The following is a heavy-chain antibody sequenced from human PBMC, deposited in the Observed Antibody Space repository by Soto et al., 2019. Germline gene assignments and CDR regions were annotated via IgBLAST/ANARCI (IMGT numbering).Heavy chain of an antibody. V-gene: IGHV1-69*01. Sequence: QVQLVQSGAEVKKPGSSVKVSCKASGGTFSSYAISWVRQAPGQGLEWMGGIIPIFGTANYAQKFQGRVTITADESTSTAYMELSSLRSEDTAVYYCARRCGYSYGYYYYYGMDVWGQGTTVTVSS. CDR1: GGTFSSYA. CDR3: ARRCGYSYGYYYYYGMDV. CDR2: IIPIFGTA. J-gene: IGHJ6*02. D-gene: IGHD5-18*01.